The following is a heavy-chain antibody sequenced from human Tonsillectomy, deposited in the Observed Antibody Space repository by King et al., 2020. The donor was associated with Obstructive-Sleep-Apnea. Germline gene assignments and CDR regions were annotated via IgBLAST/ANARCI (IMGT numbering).Heavy chain of an antibody. J-gene: IGHJ4*02. CDR2: IGRSGSNK. CDR1: GFSFSNHK. Sequence: DGQRVEAGGGLIRPGGSVRLCCAASGFSFSNHKRNWVRQAPGKGLEGVSCIGRSGSNKYYADSVEGRFTISRDNAKNSLHLQMNSLRVEDTAVYYCARDRGGLDRSAYPVFDLWGQGTLVTVSS. D-gene: IGHD3-22*01. V-gene: IGHV3-48*04. CDR3: ARDRGGLDRSAYPVFDL.